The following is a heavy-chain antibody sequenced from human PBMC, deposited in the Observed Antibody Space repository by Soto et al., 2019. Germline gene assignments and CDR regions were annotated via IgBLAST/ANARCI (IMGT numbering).Heavy chain of an antibody. J-gene: IGHJ3*01. CDR2: IIPILGIA. CDR3: AREGTLGYCSSTSCYYAFDL. D-gene: IGHD2-2*01. CDR1: GGTFSSYT. V-gene: IGHV1-69*08. Sequence: QVQLVQSGAEVKKPGSSVKVSCKASGGTFSSYTISWVRQAPGQGLEWMGRIIPILGIANYAQKFQGRVTITADKSTSTAYMELSSLRSEDTAVYYCAREGTLGYCSSTSCYYAFDLWGQGTMVTVSS.